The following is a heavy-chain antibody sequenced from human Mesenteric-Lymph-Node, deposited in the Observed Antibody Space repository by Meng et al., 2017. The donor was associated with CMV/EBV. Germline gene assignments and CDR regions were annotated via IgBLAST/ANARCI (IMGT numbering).Heavy chain of an antibody. CDR3: ARDRDSTGYFFYYFDY. CDR2: IKQDGSEK. Sequence: GESLKISCAASGFTFSSYWMSWVRQAPGKGLEWVANIKQDGSEKYYVASVKGRFTISRDNAKNSLYLQMNSLRAEDTAVYYCARDRDSTGYFFYYFDYWGQGALVTVSS. D-gene: IGHD3-22*01. V-gene: IGHV3-7*01. J-gene: IGHJ4*02. CDR1: GFTFSSYW.